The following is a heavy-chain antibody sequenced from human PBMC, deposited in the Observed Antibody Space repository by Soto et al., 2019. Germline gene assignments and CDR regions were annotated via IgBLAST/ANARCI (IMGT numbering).Heavy chain of an antibody. J-gene: IGHJ6*02. CDR1: GGSINSGDYY. CDR2: IFHSGST. V-gene: IGHV4-30-4*01. D-gene: IGHD3-10*01. Sequence: PSETLSLTCTVSGGSINSGDYYWTWVRQPPGKGLEWIGNIFHSGSTYYTPSLQSRVTISLDTSKNHFSLKLSSLTPPHTAVYYCARDRYYGSGTYYNFYSGMDVWGQGTTVTVSS. CDR3: ARDRYYGSGTYYNFYSGMDV.